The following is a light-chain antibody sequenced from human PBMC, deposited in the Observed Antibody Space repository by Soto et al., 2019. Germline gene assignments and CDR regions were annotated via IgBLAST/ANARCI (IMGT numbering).Light chain of an antibody. J-gene: IGKJ1*01. CDR2: DAS. Sequence: DIQMTQSPSTLSASVGDRVTITCRASQSISKWLACHQHKPGKAPKLLIYDASTLSSGVPSRFRGSGSGTEFTLTISSLQPDDFATYYCQQYESYSAWTFGEGTKVEIK. CDR3: QQYESYSAWT. CDR1: QSISKW. V-gene: IGKV1-5*01.